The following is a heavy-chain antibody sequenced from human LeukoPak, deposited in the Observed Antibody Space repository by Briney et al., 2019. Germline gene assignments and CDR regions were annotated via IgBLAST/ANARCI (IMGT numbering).Heavy chain of an antibody. CDR1: GFTFSSYG. Sequence: PGGSLRLSCAASGFTFSSYGMHWVRQAPGKGLEWVAVISYDGSNKYYADSVKGRFTISRDNSKNTLYLQMNSLRAEDTAVYYCAKVDYDSSGYWALFQHWGQGTLVTVSS. CDR3: AKVDYDSSGYWALFQH. J-gene: IGHJ1*01. CDR2: ISYDGSNK. D-gene: IGHD3-22*01. V-gene: IGHV3-30*18.